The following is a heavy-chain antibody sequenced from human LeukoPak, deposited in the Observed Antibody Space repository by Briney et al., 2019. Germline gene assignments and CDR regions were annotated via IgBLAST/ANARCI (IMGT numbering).Heavy chain of an antibody. CDR1: GFTFSTLS. D-gene: IGHD1-26*01. CDR2: SSSNGGST. J-gene: IGHJ3*02. V-gene: IGHV3-64D*06. Sequence: PGGSLRLSCSASGFTFSTLSMHWVRQAPGKGLEYVSGSSSNGGSTYYADSAKGRFIISRDNSKNTLYLQMSSLRPEDTAVYYCVKGGRWVGATVWSDIWGQGTMVTVSS. CDR3: VKGGRWVGATVWSDI.